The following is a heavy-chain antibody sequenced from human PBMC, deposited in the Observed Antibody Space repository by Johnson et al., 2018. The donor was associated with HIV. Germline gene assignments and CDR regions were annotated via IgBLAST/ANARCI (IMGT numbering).Heavy chain of an antibody. Sequence: VQLVESGGDLVQPGGSLRLSCAASGFTFSSYWMNWVRQAPGKGLEWVANIQQDGSKKYYADYVKGRFTISRDHSKNTLYLQMKSLRAEDTAVYYCARDRGSGWPSPDAFDIWGQGTMVTVSS. CDR3: ARDRGSGWPSPDAFDI. CDR1: GFTFSSYW. D-gene: IGHD6-19*01. CDR2: IQQDGSKK. J-gene: IGHJ3*02. V-gene: IGHV3-7*01.